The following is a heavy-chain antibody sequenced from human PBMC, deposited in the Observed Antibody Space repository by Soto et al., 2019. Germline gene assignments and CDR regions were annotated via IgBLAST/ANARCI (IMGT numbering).Heavy chain of an antibody. J-gene: IGHJ6*02. V-gene: IGHV3-48*02. CDR1: GFTFRSYS. CDR3: AREGWPLLQTGMDV. CDR2: ISSSNRTI. Sequence: GGSLRLSCAASGFTFRSYSMNWVRQAPGKGLEWVSYISSSNRTINYADSVKGRFIISRDNAENSLYLQMHSLRDEDTAVYYCAREGWPLLQTGMDVWGQGTTVTVSS. D-gene: IGHD2-15*01.